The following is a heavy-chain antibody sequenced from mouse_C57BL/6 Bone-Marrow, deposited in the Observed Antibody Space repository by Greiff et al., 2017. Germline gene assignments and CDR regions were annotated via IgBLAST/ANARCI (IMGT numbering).Heavy chain of an antibody. CDR1: GFTFTDYY. Sequence: EVMLVESGGGLVQPGGSLSLSCAASGFTFTDYYMSWVRQPPGKALEWLGFIRNKATGYTTEYSASVKGRCTISSDNYQSTLYLQMNALRAEDSATYYCARSTTVVATDWYFDVWGTGTTVTVSS. CDR2: IRNKATGYTT. D-gene: IGHD1-1*01. J-gene: IGHJ1*03. V-gene: IGHV7-3*01. CDR3: ARSTTVVATDWYFDV.